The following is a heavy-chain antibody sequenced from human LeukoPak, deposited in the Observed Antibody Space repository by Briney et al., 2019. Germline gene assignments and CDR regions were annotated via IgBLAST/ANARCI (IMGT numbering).Heavy chain of an antibody. CDR2: INSNGITT. CDR3: ARWEGYADSGSWYDS. D-gene: IGHD4-17*01. Sequence: QLGGSLRLSCAASGFTFSSYWMNWVRQAPGKGLLWVSRINSNGITTNYADSVKGRFTISRDNAKNTLYLQMNSLGAAHTALYYCARWEGYADSGSWYDSWGRGTMVIVSS. V-gene: IGHV3-74*01. J-gene: IGHJ5*01. CDR1: GFTFSSYW.